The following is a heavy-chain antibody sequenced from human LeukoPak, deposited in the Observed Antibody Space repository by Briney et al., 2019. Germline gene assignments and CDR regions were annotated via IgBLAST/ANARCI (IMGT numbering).Heavy chain of an antibody. CDR3: TKGTIWLPFDY. V-gene: IGHV3-23*01. Sequence: GGSLRLSCAASGFTFSNYAMSWARQAPGKGLEWVSAISGSGGSTYYADSVKGRFTISRDNSKNTLYLQMNSLRAEDTAVYHCTKGTIWLPFDYWGQGTLVTVSS. J-gene: IGHJ4*02. D-gene: IGHD5-18*01. CDR2: ISGSGGST. CDR1: GFTFSNYA.